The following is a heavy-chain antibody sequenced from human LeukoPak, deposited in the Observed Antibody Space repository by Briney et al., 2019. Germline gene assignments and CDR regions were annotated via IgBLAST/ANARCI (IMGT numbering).Heavy chain of an antibody. Sequence: PSETLSLTCTVSGGSISSGDYYWSWIRQPPGKGLEGIGYIYYSGSTYYNPSLKSRVTISVDTSKNQFSLKLSSVTAADTAVYYCAGSSTSWSGDYWGQGTLVTVSS. CDR2: IYYSGST. D-gene: IGHD2-2*01. CDR3: AGSSTSWSGDY. J-gene: IGHJ4*02. V-gene: IGHV4-30-4*01. CDR1: GGSISSGDYY.